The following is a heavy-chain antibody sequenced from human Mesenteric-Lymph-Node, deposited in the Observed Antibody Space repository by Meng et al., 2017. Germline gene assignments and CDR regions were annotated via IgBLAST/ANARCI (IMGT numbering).Heavy chain of an antibody. D-gene: IGHD6-13*01. Sequence: QVQLVQSGGEVKKPGASVKVSCKTSGYTFTAYYIHWVRQASGQGLEWMGRINPNSGGTNYAQKFQGRVTMTRDTSISTAYMELSGLISDDTAVYYCARYVPNGSFWYFDFWGRGTLVTVSS. CDR1: GYTFTAYY. CDR3: ARYVPNGSFWYFDF. J-gene: IGHJ2*01. V-gene: IGHV1-2*06. CDR2: INPNSGGT.